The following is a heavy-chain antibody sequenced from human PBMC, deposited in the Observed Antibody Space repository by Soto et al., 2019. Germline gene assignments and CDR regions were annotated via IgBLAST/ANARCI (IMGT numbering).Heavy chain of an antibody. Sequence: SVKVSCKASGGTFSSYAISWVRQAPGQGLEWMGGIIPIFGTANYAQKFQGRVTITADESTSTAYMELSSLRSEDTAVYYCASGYYDGSGYYLGVLGYWGQGPLVTVSS. V-gene: IGHV1-69*13. CDR1: GGTFSSYA. CDR2: IIPIFGTA. CDR3: ASGYYDGSGYYLGVLGY. D-gene: IGHD3-22*01. J-gene: IGHJ4*02.